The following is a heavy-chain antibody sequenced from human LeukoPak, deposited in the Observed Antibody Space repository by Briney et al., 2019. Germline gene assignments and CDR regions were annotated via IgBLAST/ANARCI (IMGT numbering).Heavy chain of an antibody. CDR2: ISSSSSYI. CDR3: ARAAGLRFLEWFPDYFDY. D-gene: IGHD3-3*01. Sequence: PGGSLRLSCAASGFTFSSYSMNWVRQAPGKGLEWVSSISSSSSYIYYADSVKGRFTMSRDNAKNSLYLQMNSLRAEDTAVYYCARAAGLRFLEWFPDYFDYWGQGTLVTVSS. CDR1: GFTFSSYS. V-gene: IGHV3-21*01. J-gene: IGHJ4*02.